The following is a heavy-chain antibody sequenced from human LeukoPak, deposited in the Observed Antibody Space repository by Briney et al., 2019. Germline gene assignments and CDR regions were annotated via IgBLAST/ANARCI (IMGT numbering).Heavy chain of an antibody. V-gene: IGHV1-8*01. D-gene: IGHD6-19*01. Sequence: ASVKVSCKASGYTFTSYDINWVRQATGQGLEWMGWMNPNSGNTGYAQKFQGRVTMTRNTSISTAYMELSSLRSEDTAVYYCATPGYSSGWYVDPPQNWGQGTLVTVSS. J-gene: IGHJ4*02. CDR2: MNPNSGNT. CDR3: ATPGYSSGWYVDPPQN. CDR1: GYTFTSYD.